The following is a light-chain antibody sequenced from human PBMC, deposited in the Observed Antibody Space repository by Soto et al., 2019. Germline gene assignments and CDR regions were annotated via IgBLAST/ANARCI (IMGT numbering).Light chain of an antibody. CDR2: GAS. CDR1: HSVPRSY. CDR3: QQYNNWPRT. Sequence: EIVLTQAPSTLSLSPGERATLSCRASHSVPRSYLAWYQQKPGQAPRLLMYGASTRATGIPARSSGSGSGTEFTLTISSLQSEDFAVYYCQQYNNWPRTFGQGAKVDI. J-gene: IGKJ1*01. V-gene: IGKV3-15*01.